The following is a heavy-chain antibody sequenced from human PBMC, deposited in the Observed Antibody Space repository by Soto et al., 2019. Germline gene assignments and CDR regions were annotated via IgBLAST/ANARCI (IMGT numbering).Heavy chain of an antibody. CDR2: MIPNSGNT. CDR3: AAVEWDPHYFDY. D-gene: IGHD1-26*01. J-gene: IGHJ4*02. Sequence: ASVKVSCKASGYTFTSYDINWVRQATGQGLEWIGWMIPNSGNTSYAQKFQGRVTITRDTSTSTAYMELSSLRSEDTAVYYCAAVEWDPHYFDYWGQGTLVTVSS. CDR1: GYTFTSYD. V-gene: IGHV1-8*01.